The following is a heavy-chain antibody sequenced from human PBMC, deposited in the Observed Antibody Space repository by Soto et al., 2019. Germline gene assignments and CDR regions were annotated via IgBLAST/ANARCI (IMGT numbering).Heavy chain of an antibody. CDR2: IRGSGTST. V-gene: IGHV3-23*01. J-gene: IGHJ4*02. Sequence: GGSLRLSCATSGFTFTKFAMTWVRQPPGKGLEWVSTIRGSGTSTCYADSAKGRFAISRDNSKNTLYLQMNSLRADDTATYYCAKDGNLSGYELDTWGQGVLVTVSS. CDR3: AKDGNLSGYELDT. D-gene: IGHD5-12*01. CDR1: GFTFTKFA.